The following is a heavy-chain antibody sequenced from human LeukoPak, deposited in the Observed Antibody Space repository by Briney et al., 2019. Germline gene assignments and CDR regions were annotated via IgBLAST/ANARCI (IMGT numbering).Heavy chain of an antibody. CDR3: ATRGSVDTATYAFDI. J-gene: IGHJ3*02. D-gene: IGHD5-18*01. V-gene: IGHV3-30-3*01. Sequence: GGSLRPSCAASGFTFSSYAMHWVRQAPGKGLEWVAVISYDGSNKYYADSVKGRFTISRDNSKNTLYLQMNSLRAEDTAVYYCATRGSVDTATYAFDIWGQGTMVTVSS. CDR1: GFTFSSYA. CDR2: ISYDGSNK.